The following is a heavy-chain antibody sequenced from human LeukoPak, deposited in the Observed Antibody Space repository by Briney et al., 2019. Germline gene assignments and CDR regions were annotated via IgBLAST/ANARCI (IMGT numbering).Heavy chain of an antibody. Sequence: GGSLRLSCAASGFTFSSYGMHWVRQAPGKGLEWVAFIRYDGGNKYYADSVKGRFTISRDNSKNTLYLQMNSLRAEDTAVYYCARRLYDYVWGSYRPHDAFDIWGQGTMVTVSS. J-gene: IGHJ3*02. CDR3: ARRLYDYVWGSYRPHDAFDI. CDR2: IRYDGGNK. D-gene: IGHD3-16*02. V-gene: IGHV3-30*02. CDR1: GFTFSSYG.